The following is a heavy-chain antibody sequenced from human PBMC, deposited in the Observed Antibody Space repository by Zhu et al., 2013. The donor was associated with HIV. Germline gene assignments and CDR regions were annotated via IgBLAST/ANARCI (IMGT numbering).Heavy chain of an antibody. CDR2: IIPIFGTA. Sequence: VQLVQSGAEVKKPGSSVKVSCKASGGTFSSYAISWVRQAPGQGLEWMGGIIPIFGTANYAQKFQGRVTITADESTSTAYMELSSLRSEDTAVYYCARDLVGYLMIGFDPWGQGTLVTVSS. J-gene: IGHJ5*02. CDR3: ARDLVGYLMIGFDP. V-gene: IGHV1-69*01. D-gene: IGHD2-21*01. CDR1: GGTFSSYA.